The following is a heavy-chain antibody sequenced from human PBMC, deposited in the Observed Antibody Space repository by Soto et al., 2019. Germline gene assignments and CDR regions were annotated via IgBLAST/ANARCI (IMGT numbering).Heavy chain of an antibody. CDR2: IIPIFGTA. D-gene: IGHD1-26*01. CDR1: GGTFSSYA. CDR3: ARDPHLGGSYYPAY. V-gene: IGHV1-69*01. Sequence: QVQLVQSGAEVKKPGSSVKVSCKASGGTFSSYAISGVRQAPGQGLEWMGGIIPIFGTANYAQKFQGRVTITADESTSTAYTELSSLRSEDTAVYYCARDPHLGGSYYPAYWGQGTLVTVSS. J-gene: IGHJ4*02.